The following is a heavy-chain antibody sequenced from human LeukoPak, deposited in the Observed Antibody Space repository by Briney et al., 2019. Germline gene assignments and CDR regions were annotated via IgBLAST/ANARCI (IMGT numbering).Heavy chain of an antibody. Sequence: PSETLSLTCAVSGGSISSSNWWSWVRQPPGKGLGWIGEIYHSGSTNYNPSLKSRVTISVDKSKNQFSLKLSSVTAADTAVYYCARGSTRVPRVATINPNPFYYWREGTLVTVSS. D-gene: IGHD5-24*01. CDR2: IYHSGST. V-gene: IGHV4-4*02. CDR3: ARGSTRVPRVATINPNPFYY. J-gene: IGHJ4*02. CDR1: GGSISSSNW.